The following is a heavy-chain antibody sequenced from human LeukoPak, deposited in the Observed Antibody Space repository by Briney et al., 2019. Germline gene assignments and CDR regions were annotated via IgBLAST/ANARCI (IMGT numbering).Heavy chain of an antibody. D-gene: IGHD1-20*01. Sequence: GGSLRLSCAASGFTFSSYPMNWVRQAPGKGLEWLSYISSSGYTIYYADSVKGRFSISRDNAKNSLFLQMNSLRDEDTAVYYCARPGEGDNWNPWVVWGQGTLVTVSS. CDR3: ARPGEGDNWNPWVV. J-gene: IGHJ4*02. V-gene: IGHV3-48*02. CDR1: GFTFSSYP. CDR2: ISSSGYTI.